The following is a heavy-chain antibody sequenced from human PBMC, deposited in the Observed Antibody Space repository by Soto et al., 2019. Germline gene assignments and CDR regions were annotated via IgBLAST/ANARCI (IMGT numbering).Heavy chain of an antibody. V-gene: IGHV4-34*01. CDR2: INHSGST. J-gene: IGHJ3*02. Sequence: QVQLQQWGAGLLKPSETLSLTCAVYGGSFSGYYWSWIRQPPGKGLEWIGEINHSGSTNYNPSLKSRVTISVDTSKNQFSLKLSSVTAADTAVYYCARVLAAAAWVTYAFDIWGQGTMVTVSS. CDR3: ARVLAAAAWVTYAFDI. CDR1: GGSFSGYY. D-gene: IGHD6-13*01.